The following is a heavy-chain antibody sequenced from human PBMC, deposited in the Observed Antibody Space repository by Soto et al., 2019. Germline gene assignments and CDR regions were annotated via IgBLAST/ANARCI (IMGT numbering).Heavy chain of an antibody. V-gene: IGHV4-59*08. CDR1: GGSISSYY. D-gene: IGHD5-18*01. CDR2: IYYSGST. Sequence: SETLSLTCTVSGGSISSYYWSWIRQPPGKGLEWIGYIYYSGSTNYNPSLTSRVTISVDTSKNQFSLKLSSVTAADTAVYYCARRRYSYGVYYFDYWGQGTLVTVSS. CDR3: ARRRYSYGVYYFDY. J-gene: IGHJ4*02.